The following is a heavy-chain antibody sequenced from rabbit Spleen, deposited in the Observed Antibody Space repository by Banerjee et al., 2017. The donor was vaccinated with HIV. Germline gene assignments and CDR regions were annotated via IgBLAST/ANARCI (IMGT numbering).Heavy chain of an antibody. CDR3: AREGTAGNSYIDL. CDR1: GFSFSSGYY. Sequence: QEQLEESGGGLVQPEGSLTLTCKASGFSFSSGYYMCWVRQAPGKGLEWIACIGVSSGSTYYASWAKGRFTISKTSSTTVTLQMTSLTAADTATYFCAREGTAGNSYIDLWGQGTLVTVS. CDR2: IGVSSGST. J-gene: IGHJ4*01. D-gene: IGHD8-1*01. V-gene: IGHV1S45*01.